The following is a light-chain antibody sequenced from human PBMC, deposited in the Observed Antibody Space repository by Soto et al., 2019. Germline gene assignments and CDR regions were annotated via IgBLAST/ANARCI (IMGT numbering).Light chain of an antibody. CDR1: RSSIGSNT. CDR3: AAWDDSLNGRV. CDR2: SNN. J-gene: IGLJ1*01. Sequence: QSVLTQPPSASGTPGQRVTISCSGSRSSIGSNTVNWYQHLPGTAPKLLIYSNNHRPSGVPDRFSASKAGASASLAISGLQSEDEGDYYCAAWDDSLNGRVFGTGTKVTVL. V-gene: IGLV1-44*01.